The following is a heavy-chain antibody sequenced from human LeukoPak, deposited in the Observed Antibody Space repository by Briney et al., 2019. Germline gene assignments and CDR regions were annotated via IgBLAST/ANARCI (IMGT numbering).Heavy chain of an antibody. CDR3: AKSKIHYSSSWYYFDY. V-gene: IGHV3-23*01. Sequence: PGGSLRLPCAASGFTFSSYAMSWVRQAPGKGLEWVSAISGSGGSTYYADSVKGRFAISRDNSKNTLYLQMNSLRAEDTAVYYCAKSKIHYSSSWYYFDYWGQGTLVTVSS. J-gene: IGHJ4*02. CDR1: GFTFSSYA. D-gene: IGHD6-13*01. CDR2: ISGSGGST.